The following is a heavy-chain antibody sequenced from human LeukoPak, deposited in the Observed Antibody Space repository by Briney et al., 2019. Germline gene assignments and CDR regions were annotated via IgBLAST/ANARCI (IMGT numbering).Heavy chain of an antibody. CDR1: GGSINSYY. Sequence: SESLSLTCTVSGGSINSYYWSWIRQPAGKGLEWIGRIYTSGSTNYNPSLKSRVTMSVDTSKNQFFLKLSSVTAADTAVYYCARSIAAASSDYYFDYWGQGTLVTVSS. J-gene: IGHJ4*02. CDR2: IYTSGST. CDR3: ARSIAAASSDYYFDY. V-gene: IGHV4-4*07. D-gene: IGHD6-13*01.